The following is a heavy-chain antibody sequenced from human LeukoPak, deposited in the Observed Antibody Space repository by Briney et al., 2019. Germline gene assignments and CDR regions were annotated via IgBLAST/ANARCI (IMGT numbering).Heavy chain of an antibody. V-gene: IGHV1-2*02. CDR3: ARDVGSSHWFDP. Sequence: VSVKVSCKASGYTFTGYYMHWVRQAPGQGLEWMGWINPNSGGTNYAQKFQGRVTMTRDTSISTAYMELSRLRSDNTAVYYCARDVGSSHWFDPWGQGTLVTVSS. J-gene: IGHJ5*02. CDR1: GYTFTGYY. CDR2: INPNSGGT. D-gene: IGHD6-6*01.